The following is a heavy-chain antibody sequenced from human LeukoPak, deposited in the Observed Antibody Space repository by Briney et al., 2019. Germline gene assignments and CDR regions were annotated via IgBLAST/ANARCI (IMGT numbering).Heavy chain of an antibody. CDR1: GFTFSSYA. V-gene: IGHV3-23*01. CDR2: VSASDGGT. Sequence: PGGSLRLSCAASGFTFSSYAMSWVRQAPGKGLDWVSAVSASDGGTYYADSVKGRFTISRDNSKNTLYLQMNSLRAEDTAVCYCAKDKVGALDYWGQGTLVTVSS. CDR3: AKDKVGALDY. J-gene: IGHJ4*02. D-gene: IGHD1-26*01.